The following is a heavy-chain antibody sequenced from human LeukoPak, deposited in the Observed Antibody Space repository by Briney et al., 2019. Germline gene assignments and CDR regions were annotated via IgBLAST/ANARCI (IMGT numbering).Heavy chain of an antibody. V-gene: IGHV1-69*05. D-gene: IGHD5-24*01. CDR3: ARLSRDGYKFRGYFDY. CDR2: IIPIFGTA. Sequence: SVKVSCKASGGTFSSYAISWVRQAPGQGLEWMGGIIPIFGTANYAQKFQGRVTITTDESTSTAYMELSSLRSEDTAVYYCARLSRDGYKFRGYFDYWGQGTLVTVSS. CDR1: GGTFSSYA. J-gene: IGHJ4*02.